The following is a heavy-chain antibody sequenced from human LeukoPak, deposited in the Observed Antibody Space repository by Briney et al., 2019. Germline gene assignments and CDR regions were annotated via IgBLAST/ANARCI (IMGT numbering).Heavy chain of an antibody. V-gene: IGHV3-43*02. Sequence: GGSLRLSCAASGFTFDNYAIHWVRQVPGKSLKWVSLISADGRSTYYADSVKGRFTISRDNSKSSLYLQMRSLTTEDTAVYYCAKDSGWQLLRAEYFQHWGPGTLVTVSS. CDR2: ISADGRST. J-gene: IGHJ1*01. CDR1: GFTFDNYA. CDR3: AKDSGWQLLRAEYFQH. D-gene: IGHD2-15*01.